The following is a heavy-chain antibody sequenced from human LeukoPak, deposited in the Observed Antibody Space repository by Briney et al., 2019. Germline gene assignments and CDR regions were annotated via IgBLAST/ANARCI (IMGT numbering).Heavy chain of an antibody. V-gene: IGHV3-66*01. J-gene: IGHJ4*02. CDR3: ASPYCSGDSCYSGY. CDR2: IYGGGGT. Sequence: GGSLRLSCAASGFTVSSNYMSWVRQAPGKGLEWVSVIYGGGGTYYADSVKGRFTISRDNSKNTMYLQMNTLRAVDTAVYYCASPYCSGDSCYSGYWGQGTLVTVSS. D-gene: IGHD2-15*01. CDR1: GFTVSSNY.